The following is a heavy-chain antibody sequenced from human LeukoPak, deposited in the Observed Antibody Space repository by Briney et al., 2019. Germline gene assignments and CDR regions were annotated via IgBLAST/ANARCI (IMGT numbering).Heavy chain of an antibody. Sequence: GGSLRLSCAASGFTFDDYAMHWVRQAPGKGLEWVSGISWNSGSIGYADSVKGRFTISRDNAKNSLYLQMNSLRAEDTALYYCAKIFIVVVVAVSYYYYYYMDVWGKGTTVTISS. V-gene: IGHV3-9*01. CDR2: ISWNSGSI. D-gene: IGHD2-15*01. CDR1: GFTFDDYA. J-gene: IGHJ6*03. CDR3: AKIFIVVVVAVSYYYYYYMDV.